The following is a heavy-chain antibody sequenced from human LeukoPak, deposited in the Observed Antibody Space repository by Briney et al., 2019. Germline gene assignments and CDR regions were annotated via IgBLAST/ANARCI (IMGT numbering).Heavy chain of an antibody. CDR3: ARRAAAGPFDY. Sequence: SETLSLTCAVYGASFNGYYWSWIRQPPGKGLEWIGEINHSGSTNYNPSPNSRVTISVDTPKNHFSLKLSSVTAADTAVYYCARRAAAGPFDYWGQGTLVTVSS. V-gene: IGHV4-34*01. D-gene: IGHD6-13*01. CDR1: GASFNGYY. CDR2: INHSGST. J-gene: IGHJ4*02.